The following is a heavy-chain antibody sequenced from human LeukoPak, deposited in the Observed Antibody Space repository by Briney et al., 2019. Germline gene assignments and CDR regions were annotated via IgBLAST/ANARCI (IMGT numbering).Heavy chain of an antibody. CDR1: GGSISSGGYY. CDR2: IYHSGST. CDR3: ARLTQGYFDY. J-gene: IGHJ4*02. V-gene: IGHV4-30-2*01. Sequence: KTSETLSLTCTVSGGSISSGGYYWSWIRQPPGKGLEWIGYIYHSGSTYYNPSLKSRVTISVDRSKNQFSLKLSSVTAADTAVYYCARLTQGYFDYWGQGTLVTVSS.